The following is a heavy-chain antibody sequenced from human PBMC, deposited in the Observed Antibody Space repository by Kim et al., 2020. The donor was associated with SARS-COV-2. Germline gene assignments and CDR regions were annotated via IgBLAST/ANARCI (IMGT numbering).Heavy chain of an antibody. D-gene: IGHD6-19*01. CDR1: GYTFTGYY. V-gene: IGHV1-2*02. J-gene: IGHJ4*02. Sequence: ASVKVSCKASGYTFTGYYMHWVRQAPGQGLEWMGWINPNSGGTNYAQEFQGRVTMTRDTSISTAYMELSRLRSDDTAVYYCARADSSGCIDYWGQGTLVTVSS. CDR2: INPNSGGT. CDR3: ARADSSGCIDY.